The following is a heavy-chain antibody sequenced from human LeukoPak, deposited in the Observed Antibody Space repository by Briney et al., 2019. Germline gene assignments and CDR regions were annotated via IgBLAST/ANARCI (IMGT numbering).Heavy chain of an antibody. CDR2: ISGSGGST. Sequence: GGSLRLSCAASGFTFSSYAMSWVRQAPGKGLEWVSAISGSGGSTYYADSVKGRFTISRDNSKNTLYLQMNSLRTEDTALYYCAKERSGYSYGTLFDYWGQGTLVTVSS. D-gene: IGHD5-18*01. V-gene: IGHV3-23*01. J-gene: IGHJ4*02. CDR3: AKERSGYSYGTLFDY. CDR1: GFTFSSYA.